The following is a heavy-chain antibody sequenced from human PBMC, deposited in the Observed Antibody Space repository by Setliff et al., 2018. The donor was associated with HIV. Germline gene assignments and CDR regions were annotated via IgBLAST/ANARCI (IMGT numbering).Heavy chain of an antibody. D-gene: IGHD5-12*01. CDR1: GGSMSSYY. CDR3: ARRSGYAEDY. CDR2: IYYSGST. V-gene: IGHV4-59*08. J-gene: IGHJ4*02. Sequence: SETLSLTCTVSGGSMSSYYWSWIRQPPGKGLEWIGYIYYSGSTYYNPSLKSRVTISVDTSKNQFSLKVSSVTAADTAVYYCARRSGYAEDYWGQGTLVTVSS.